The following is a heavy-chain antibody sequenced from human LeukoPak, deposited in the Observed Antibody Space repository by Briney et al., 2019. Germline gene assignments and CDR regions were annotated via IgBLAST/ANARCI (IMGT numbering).Heavy chain of an antibody. CDR2: IYYSGTT. V-gene: IGHV4-59*01. D-gene: IGHD2-2*01. Sequence: SETLSLTCTVSGGSISSYYWSWIRQPPGKGLDWIGYIYYSGTTNYNPSLKGRVTISLDTSKKQLSLKLSSVTAADTAVYYCARVSCTSTSCPGWIDPWGQGTLVTVSS. J-gene: IGHJ5*02. CDR3: ARVSCTSTSCPGWIDP. CDR1: GGSISSYY.